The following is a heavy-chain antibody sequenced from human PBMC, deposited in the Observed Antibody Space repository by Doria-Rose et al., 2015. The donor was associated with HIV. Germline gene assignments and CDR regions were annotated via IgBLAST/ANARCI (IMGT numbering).Heavy chain of an antibody. D-gene: IGHD6-13*01. CDR1: GVSLSSPGMG. CDR2: IFSDDER. Sequence: SGPVLVKPTETLTLTCTVSGVSLSSPGMGVSWIRQPPGKALEWLANIFSDDERSYKTSLNIRLTISRGTSKSQVVLTMTDMDPVGTATYYCARIKSSRWYHKYYFDFWGQGTLVIVSA. V-gene: IGHV2-26*01. CDR3: ARIKSSRWYHKYYFDF. J-gene: IGHJ4*02.